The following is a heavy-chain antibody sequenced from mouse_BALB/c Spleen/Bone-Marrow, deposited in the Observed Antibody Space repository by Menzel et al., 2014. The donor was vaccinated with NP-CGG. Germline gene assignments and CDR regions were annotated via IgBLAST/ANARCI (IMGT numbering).Heavy chain of an antibody. J-gene: IGHJ4*01. D-gene: IGHD2-4*01. CDR3: TRGVYYDYDEGAMDY. CDR1: GYTFTSYV. V-gene: IGHV1-14*01. CDR2: INPYNNGT. Sequence: VQLQQSGPELVKPGASVEMSCKASGYTFTSYVMHWVKQKPGQGLEWIGYINPYNNGTKYNEKFKGKATLTSDESSSTAYMELSSLTSEDSAVYYCTRGVYYDYDEGAMDYWGQGSSVTDSS.